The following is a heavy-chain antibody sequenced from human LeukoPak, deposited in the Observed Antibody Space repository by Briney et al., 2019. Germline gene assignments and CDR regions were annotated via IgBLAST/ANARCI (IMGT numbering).Heavy chain of an antibody. CDR1: GFTFSSYA. J-gene: IGHJ4*02. D-gene: IGHD2-2*01. CDR3: ARDRIVVVPAAIGY. CDR2: ISYDGSNK. Sequence: GRSLRLSCAASGFTFSSYAMHWVRQAPGKGLEWVAVISYDGSNKYYADSVKGRFTISRGNSKNTLYLQMNSLRAEDTAVYYCARDRIVVVPAAIGYWGQGTLVTVSS. V-gene: IGHV3-30*01.